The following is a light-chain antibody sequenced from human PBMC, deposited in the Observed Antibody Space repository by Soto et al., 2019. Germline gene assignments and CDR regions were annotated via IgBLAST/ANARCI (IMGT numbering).Light chain of an antibody. V-gene: IGKV1-39*01. CDR2: AAS. J-gene: IGKJ1*01. CDR1: QSISTY. Sequence: DIQMTQSPSSLSASVGDRVTITCRASQSISTYLNWYHQKPGKAPRLLIYAASNIHSGVPSRFSGSGSGTDFTLTISSLQPEDFATYFCQQSFSSPGTFGQGTKVEMK. CDR3: QQSFSSPGT.